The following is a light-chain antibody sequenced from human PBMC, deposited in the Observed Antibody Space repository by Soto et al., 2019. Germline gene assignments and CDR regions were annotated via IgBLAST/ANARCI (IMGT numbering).Light chain of an antibody. CDR2: AAS. CDR3: QQSYSTPHT. Sequence: DIQMTQSPSSLSASVGDRVTITCRASQSINIYLNWYQQQPGRAPKLVINAASRLQSGVPSRFSGSGSGTDFTLSISTLQPEDRATYYCQQSYSTPHTFGQGTNLEIK. J-gene: IGKJ2*01. CDR1: QSINIY. V-gene: IGKV1-39*01.